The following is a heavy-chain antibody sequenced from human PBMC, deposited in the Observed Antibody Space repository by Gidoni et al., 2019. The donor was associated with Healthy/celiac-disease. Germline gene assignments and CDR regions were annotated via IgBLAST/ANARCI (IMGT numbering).Heavy chain of an antibody. CDR1: GGSVSSGSYY. D-gene: IGHD3-9*01. CDR3: AAGPLRYFDWLLPAGSRYYGMDV. Sequence: QVQLQESGPGLVTPSETLSLTCTVSGGSVSSGSYYWSWIRQPPGKGLEWIGYIYYSGSTNYNPSLKSRVTISVDTSKNQFSLKLSSVTAADTAVYYCAAGPLRYFDWLLPAGSRYYGMDVWGQGTTVTVSS. J-gene: IGHJ6*02. CDR2: IYYSGST. V-gene: IGHV4-61*01.